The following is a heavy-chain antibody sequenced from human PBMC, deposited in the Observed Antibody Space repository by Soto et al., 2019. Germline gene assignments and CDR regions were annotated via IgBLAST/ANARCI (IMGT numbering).Heavy chain of an antibody. CDR2: NSAYNGNT. CDR1: GYTFTSYG. D-gene: IGHD2-15*01. J-gene: IGHJ5*02. CDR3: AWVVCSGGSCYSGSWFDP. V-gene: IGHV1-18*01. Sequence: AAVKVSCKASGYTFTSYGISWVRQAPGQGLGWMGWNSAYNGNTNYAQKLQGRVTMTTDTSTSTAYTELRSLRSDAPAVYYCAWVVCSGGSCYSGSWFDPWGQGTLVTVSS.